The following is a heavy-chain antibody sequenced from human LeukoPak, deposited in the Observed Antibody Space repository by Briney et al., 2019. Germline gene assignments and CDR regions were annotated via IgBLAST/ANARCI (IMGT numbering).Heavy chain of an antibody. CDR2: IYPGDSDT. CDR3: ARLDVTIFGVVISDDWGFDY. CDR1: GYSFTSYW. D-gene: IGHD3-3*01. J-gene: IGHJ4*02. V-gene: IGHV5-51*01. Sequence: GESLKISCKGSGYSFTSYWLGWVRQMPGKGLEWMGIIYPGDSDTRYSPSFQGQVTISADKSISTAYLQWSSLKASDTAMYYCARLDVTIFGVVISDDWGFDYWGQGTLVTVSS.